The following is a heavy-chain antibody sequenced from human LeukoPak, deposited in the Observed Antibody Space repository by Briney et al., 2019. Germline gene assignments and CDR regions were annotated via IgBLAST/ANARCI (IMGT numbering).Heavy chain of an antibody. D-gene: IGHD2-21*01. Sequence: PSETLSLTCTVSGGSISSYYWSWIRQPAGKGLEWLGEIYHSGSTNYNPSLQSRVTISVDTSKNQFSLKLSSVTAADTAVYYCARWVKYPYASDIWGQGTMVTVSS. CDR1: GGSISSYY. CDR3: ARWVKYPYASDI. J-gene: IGHJ3*02. V-gene: IGHV4-59*01. CDR2: IYHSGST.